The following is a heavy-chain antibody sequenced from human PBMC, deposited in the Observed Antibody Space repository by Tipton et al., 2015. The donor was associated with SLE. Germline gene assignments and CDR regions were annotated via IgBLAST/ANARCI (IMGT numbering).Heavy chain of an antibody. CDR2: ISWNSGSI. J-gene: IGHJ3*02. CDR3: AKVPGYSGYDFAFDI. CDR1: GFTFDDYA. D-gene: IGHD5-12*01. V-gene: IGHV3-9*01. Sequence: SLRLSCAASGFTFDDYAMHWVRQAPGKGLEWVSGISWNSGSIGYADSVKGRFTISRDNAKNSLYLQMNSLRAEDTALYYCAKVPGYSGYDFAFDIWGQGKMVTVSS.